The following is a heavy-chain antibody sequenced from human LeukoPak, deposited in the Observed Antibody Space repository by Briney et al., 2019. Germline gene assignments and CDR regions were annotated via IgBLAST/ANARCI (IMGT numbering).Heavy chain of an antibody. CDR2: ISSSGSTI. CDR3: ARDYYGSGDYLYYYYYYMDV. CDR1: GFIFSDYY. D-gene: IGHD3-10*01. Sequence: GGSLRLSCAAAGFIFSDYYMSWVRQAPGKGLEWVSYISSSGSTIYCADSVKGRFTISRDNAKNSLYLQMNSLRAEDTAVYYCARDYYGSGDYLYYYYYYMDVWGKGTTVTVSS. J-gene: IGHJ6*03. V-gene: IGHV3-11*04.